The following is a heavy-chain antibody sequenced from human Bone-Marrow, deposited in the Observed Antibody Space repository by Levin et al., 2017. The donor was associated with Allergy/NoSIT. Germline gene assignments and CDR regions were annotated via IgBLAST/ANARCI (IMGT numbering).Heavy chain of an antibody. V-gene: IGHV3-72*01. J-gene: IGHJ3*01. CDR1: GFNFSDHF. Sequence: PGGSLRLSCVASGFNFSDHFMDWVRQAPGKGLEWVGLIRNTANSNTTEYVASVKGRFTISRDDSKKSLYLQMNSLKTEDTAVYYCVRDSYYFDTSGHYHGASDAFDLWGQGTTVTVSS. D-gene: IGHD3-22*01. CDR2: IRNTANSNTT. CDR3: VRDSYYFDTSGHYHGASDAFDL.